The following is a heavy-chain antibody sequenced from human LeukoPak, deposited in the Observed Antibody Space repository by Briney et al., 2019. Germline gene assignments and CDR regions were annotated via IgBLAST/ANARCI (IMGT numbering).Heavy chain of an antibody. J-gene: IGHJ4*02. D-gene: IGHD6-13*01. CDR1: GFTFSSYS. CDR3: ARDLMVAAAGNPYFDY. Sequence: GGSLRLSCAASGFTFSSYSMNWVRQAPGKGLEWVSSISSSSSYIYYADSVKGRFTISRDNAKNSLYLQMNSLRAEDTAVYYCARDLMVAAAGNPYFDYWGQGTLVTVSS. CDR2: ISSSSSYI. V-gene: IGHV3-21*01.